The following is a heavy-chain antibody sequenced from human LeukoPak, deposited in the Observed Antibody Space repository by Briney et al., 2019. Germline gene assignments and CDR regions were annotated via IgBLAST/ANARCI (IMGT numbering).Heavy chain of an antibody. J-gene: IGHJ4*02. CDR2: ISAYNGNT. CDR1: GYTFTSYG. Sequence: ASVKVSSKASGYTFTSYGISWVRQAPGQGLEWMGWISAYNGNTNYAQKLQGRVTMTTDTSTSTAYMELRSLRSDDTAVYYCARDGGSGWSRRLFDYWGQGTLVTVSS. D-gene: IGHD6-19*01. V-gene: IGHV1-18*04. CDR3: ARDGGSGWSRRLFDY.